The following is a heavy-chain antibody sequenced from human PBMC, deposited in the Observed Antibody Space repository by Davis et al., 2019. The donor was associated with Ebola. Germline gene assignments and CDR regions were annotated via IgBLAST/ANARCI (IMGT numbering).Heavy chain of an antibody. D-gene: IGHD2-2*01. Sequence: PGGSLRLSCAASRFSFSSYGMHWVRQAPGKGLEWVAVISYSGGDTYYADSVKGRFTISRDNSNNTLYLQMHSLRAEDTAVYYCAKSGVPDCAGSSCYPPTYYFDYWGQGTLVTVSS. CDR1: RFSFSSYG. CDR2: ISYSGGDT. CDR3: AKSGVPDCAGSSCYPPTYYFDY. V-gene: IGHV3-30*18. J-gene: IGHJ4*02.